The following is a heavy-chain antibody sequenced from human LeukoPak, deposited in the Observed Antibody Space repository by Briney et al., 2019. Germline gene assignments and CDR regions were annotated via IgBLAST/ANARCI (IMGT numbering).Heavy chain of an antibody. J-gene: IGHJ4*02. CDR2: ISGSGGST. V-gene: IGHV3-23*01. CDR1: GFTVSSHY. Sequence: GGSLRLSCAASGFTVSSHYMSWVRQAPGKGLEWVSAISGSGGSTYYADSVKGRFTISRDNSKNTLYLQMNSLRAEDTAVYYCAKTRPLDSSSWSHGDYWGQGTLVTVSS. D-gene: IGHD6-13*01. CDR3: AKTRPLDSSSWSHGDY.